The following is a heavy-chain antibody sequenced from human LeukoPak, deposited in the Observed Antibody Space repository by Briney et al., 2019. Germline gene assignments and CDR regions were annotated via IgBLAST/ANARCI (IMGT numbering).Heavy chain of an antibody. V-gene: IGHV4-59*01. Sequence: SETLSLTCTVSGGSISSYYWSWIRQPPGKGLEWIGYIYYSGSTNYNPSLKSRVTISVDTSKNQFSLKLSPVTAADTAVYYCAREGVTVFNYYGMDVWGQGTTVTVSS. D-gene: IGHD1-20*01. CDR3: AREGVTVFNYYGMDV. J-gene: IGHJ6*02. CDR1: GGSISSYY. CDR2: IYYSGST.